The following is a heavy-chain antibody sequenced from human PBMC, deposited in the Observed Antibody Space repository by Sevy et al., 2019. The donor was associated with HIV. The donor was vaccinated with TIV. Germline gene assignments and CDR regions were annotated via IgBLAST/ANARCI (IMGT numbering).Heavy chain of an antibody. Sequence: SETLSLTCSVSGDSIRNFYRSWIRQPPGKGLEWIGYSYYSGSTNYNPSLKSRVTMSVDTSKNQFSLKLRSVTAADTAVYYCARASPEHYYGMDVWGQGTTVTVSS. CDR2: SYYSGST. D-gene: IGHD1-26*01. CDR3: ARASPEHYYGMDV. V-gene: IGHV4-59*01. CDR1: GDSIRNFY. J-gene: IGHJ6*02.